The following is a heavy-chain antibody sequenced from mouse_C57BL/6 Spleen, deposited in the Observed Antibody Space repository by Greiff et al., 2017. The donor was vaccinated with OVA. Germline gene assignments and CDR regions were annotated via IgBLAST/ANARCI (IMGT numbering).Heavy chain of an antibody. J-gene: IGHJ4*01. Sequence: GKVVESGGGLVQPGGSLKLSCAASGFTFSDYGMAWVRQAPRKGPEWVAFISNLAYSIYYADTVTGRFTISRENAKNTLYLEMSSLRSEDTAMYYCAREGAYYSNPYAMDYWGQGTSVTVSS. CDR2: ISNLAYSI. D-gene: IGHD2-5*01. CDR3: AREGAYYSNPYAMDY. V-gene: IGHV5-15*04. CDR1: GFTFSDYG.